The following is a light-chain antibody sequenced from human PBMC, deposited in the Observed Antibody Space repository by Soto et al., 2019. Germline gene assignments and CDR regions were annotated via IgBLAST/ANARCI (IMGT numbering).Light chain of an antibody. CDR1: QSVSSNY. Sequence: VLTPSPGTLSLSPVARSTLAFRASQSVSSNYLAWYQQKPGQAPRLLIFGASSRATGIPDRFSGSGSGTEFTLTISRLEPEDFAVYYCHQYGISPFGGGTKVDIK. V-gene: IGKV3-20*01. J-gene: IGKJ4*01. CDR2: GAS. CDR3: HQYGISP.